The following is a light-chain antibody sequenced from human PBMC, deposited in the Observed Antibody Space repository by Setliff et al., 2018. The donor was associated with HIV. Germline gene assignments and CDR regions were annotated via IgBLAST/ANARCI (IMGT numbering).Light chain of an antibody. CDR1: LRDIGNYNS. CDR2: TVS. Sequence: QPVLTQPASVSGSPGQSITIPCSGRLRDIGNYNSVSWYQQHPGEVPKLIMYTVSKRPSVVSERFSGSKSGNTASLTISGLQAEDEADYYCSSYVQGYTWVFGGGTKVTVL. V-gene: IGLV2-23*02. CDR3: SSYVQGYTWV. J-gene: IGLJ3*02.